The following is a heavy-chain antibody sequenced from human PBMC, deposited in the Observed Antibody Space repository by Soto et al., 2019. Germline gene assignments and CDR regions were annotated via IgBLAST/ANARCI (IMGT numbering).Heavy chain of an antibody. CDR2: INHSGST. CDR3: AREVPSRYFDL. Sequence: QVRLQQWGAGLLKPSETLSLTCAVYGASFSDSYWNWIRQPPGKGLEWIGEINHSGSTIYNTSLERXXTXAXXTSRKQFTLKMRSATAADTAVYYCAREVPSRYFDLWGRGTPVTVSS. V-gene: IGHV4-34*01. D-gene: IGHD1-1*01. CDR1: GASFSDSY. J-gene: IGHJ2*01.